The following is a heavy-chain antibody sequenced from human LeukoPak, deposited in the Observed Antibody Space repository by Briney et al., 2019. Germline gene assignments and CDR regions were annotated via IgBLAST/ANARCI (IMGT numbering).Heavy chain of an antibody. V-gene: IGHV1-18*01. J-gene: IGHJ6*03. CDR3: ARDEGYITILGTYYMDV. CDR2: ISAYNGNT. Sequence: ASVKVSCKASGYTFTSYGISWVRQAPGQGLEWMGWISAYNGNTNYAQKLQGRVTVTTDTSTSTAYMELRSLRSDDTAVYYCARDEGYITILGTYYMDVWGKGTTVTLSS. D-gene: IGHD3-3*01. CDR1: GYTFTSYG.